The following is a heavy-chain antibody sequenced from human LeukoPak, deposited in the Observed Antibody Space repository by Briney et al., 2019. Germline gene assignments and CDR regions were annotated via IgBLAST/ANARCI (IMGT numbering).Heavy chain of an antibody. D-gene: IGHD6-19*01. CDR3: ARDPAVAGPFDY. V-gene: IGHV3-30*05. CDR1: GFTFSTYG. Sequence: PGGSLRLSCAASGFTFSTYGIHWVRQAPGKGLEWVAAISYDGSNKYYADSVKGRFTISRDNSRNTLFLQMNSLRAEGTAVYYCARDPAVAGPFDYWGQGTLVTVSS. CDR2: ISYDGSNK. J-gene: IGHJ4*02.